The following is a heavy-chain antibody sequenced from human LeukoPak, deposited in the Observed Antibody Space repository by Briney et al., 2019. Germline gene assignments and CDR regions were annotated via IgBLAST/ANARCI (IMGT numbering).Heavy chain of an antibody. D-gene: IGHD2-2*01. CDR2: ISGSGGST. CDR1: GFTFSSYA. V-gene: IGHV3-23*01. CDR3: AKELIVVVPAAGENWFDP. Sequence: GGSLRLSCAASGFTFSSYAMSWVRQAPGKGLEWVSAISGSGGSTYYADSVKGRFTISRDNSKNTLYLQMNSLRAEDTAVYYCAKELIVVVPAAGENWFDPWGQGTLVTVSS. J-gene: IGHJ5*02.